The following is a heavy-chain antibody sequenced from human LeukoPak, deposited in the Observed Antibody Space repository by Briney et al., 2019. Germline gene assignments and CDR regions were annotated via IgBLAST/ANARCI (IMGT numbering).Heavy chain of an antibody. CDR1: GDSISSGPYY. J-gene: IGHJ6*02. V-gene: IGHV4-39*07. CDR3: ARDQQQLAQSPNYYYYGMDV. CDR2: IYYSMST. Sequence: SETLSLTCTVSGDSISSGPYYWGWIRQPPGKGLEWIGTIYYSMSTYYNPSLKSRVTISVDTSKNQFSLKLSSVTAADTAVYYCARDQQQLAQSPNYYYYGMDVWGQGTTVTVSS. D-gene: IGHD6-13*01.